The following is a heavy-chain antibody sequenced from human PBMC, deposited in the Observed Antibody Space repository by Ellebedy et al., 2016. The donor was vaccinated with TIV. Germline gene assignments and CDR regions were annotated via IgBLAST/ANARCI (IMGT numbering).Heavy chain of an antibody. J-gene: IGHJ3*02. CDR1: GFTFRSYW. V-gene: IGHV3-7*01. D-gene: IGHD4-17*01. CDR3: ATDGSYGDYRSPTHAFEI. Sequence: GESLKISCAASGFTFRSYWMSWVRQAPGQGLEWVANINQDGSEKYYVASVKGRFTISRDNAKNSVYLQMNSPRADDTAVYYCATDGSYGDYRSPTHAFEIWGQGTMVTVSS. CDR2: INQDGSEK.